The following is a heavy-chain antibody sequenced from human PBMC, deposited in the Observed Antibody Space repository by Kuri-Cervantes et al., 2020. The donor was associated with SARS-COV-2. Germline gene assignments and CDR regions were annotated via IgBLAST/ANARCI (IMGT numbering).Heavy chain of an antibody. CDR1: GFTFNHYG. CDR2: LRYDGGEK. Sequence: GGSLRLSCAASGFTFNHYGMHWVRQAPGKGLEWVAFLRYDGGEKHYADSVKGRFTITRDSSKNTLYLEMNSLRVEDTAVYYCAKDPLYRGTYDLGKLDYWGRGTLVTVSS. D-gene: IGHD3-3*01. V-gene: IGHV3-30*02. J-gene: IGHJ4*02. CDR3: AKDPLYRGTYDLGKLDY.